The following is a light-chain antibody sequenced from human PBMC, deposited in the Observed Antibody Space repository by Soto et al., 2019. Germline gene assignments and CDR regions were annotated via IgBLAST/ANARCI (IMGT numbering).Light chain of an antibody. CDR2: GAS. CDR1: QSVSSSY. V-gene: IGKV3-20*01. Sequence: EIVLTQSPGTLSLSPGERATLSCRASQSVSSSYLAWYQQKPGQAPRLLIYGASSRATGISDRFSGSGSGTDFTLTISRLEPEDCAVYYCQQYGSSGYTFGQGTKLEIK. J-gene: IGKJ2*01. CDR3: QQYGSSGYT.